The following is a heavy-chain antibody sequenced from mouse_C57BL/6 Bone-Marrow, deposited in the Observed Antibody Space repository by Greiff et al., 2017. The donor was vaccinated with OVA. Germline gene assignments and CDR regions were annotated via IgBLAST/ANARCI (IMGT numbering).Heavy chain of an antibody. CDR3: AREEGIYDGYFHWYFDV. Sequence: EVKVVESGPGLVKPSQTVFLTCTVTGISITTGNYRWSWIRQFPGNKLEWIGYIYYSGTITYNPSLTSRTTITRDTPKNQFFLEMNSLTAEDTATYYCAREEGIYDGYFHWYFDVWGTGTTVTVSS. CDR1: GISITTGNYR. CDR2: IYYSGTI. V-gene: IGHV3-5*01. J-gene: IGHJ1*03. D-gene: IGHD2-3*01.